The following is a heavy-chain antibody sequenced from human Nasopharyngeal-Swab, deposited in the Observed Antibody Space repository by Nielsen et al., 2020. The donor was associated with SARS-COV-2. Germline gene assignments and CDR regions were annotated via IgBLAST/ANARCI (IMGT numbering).Heavy chain of an antibody. CDR2: IIPILGIA. D-gene: IGHD6-13*01. V-gene: IGHV1-69*04. CDR3: AGSWRAAAGYYYYYGMDV. Sequence: SVKVSCKASGGTFSSYAISWVRQAPGQGIEWMGRIIPILGIANYAQKFQGRVTITADKSTSTAYMELSSLRSEDTAVYYCAGSWRAAAGYYYYYGMDVWGQGTTVTVSS. CDR1: GGTFSSYA. J-gene: IGHJ6*02.